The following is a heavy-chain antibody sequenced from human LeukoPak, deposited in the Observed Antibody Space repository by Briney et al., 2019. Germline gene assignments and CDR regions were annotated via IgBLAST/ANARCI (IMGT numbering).Heavy chain of an antibody. CDR2: INPNSGGT. D-gene: IGHD1-1*01. CDR1: GYTFTGYY. CDR3: ARDGLEATGMDV. V-gene: IGHV1-2*02. J-gene: IGHJ6*02. Sequence: GASVKVSCKATGYTFTGYYMHWVRQAPGQGLEWMGWINPNSGGTNYAQKFQGRATMTRDTSISTAYMELSMLRSDDTAVYYCARDGLEATGMDVWGQGTTVTVSS.